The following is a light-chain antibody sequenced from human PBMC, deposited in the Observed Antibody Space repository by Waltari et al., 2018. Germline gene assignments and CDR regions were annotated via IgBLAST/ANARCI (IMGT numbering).Light chain of an antibody. Sequence: QSALTQHASVSGSPGQSIPISCTRPSSDIGGSNYVSWYQQHPGKAPNLIIYDVSICPSGFSNRFSGSKSGNTASLTISGLPADDEADYYCSSYTSSTLYVFGTGTKVTVL. J-gene: IGLJ1*01. CDR2: DVS. V-gene: IGLV2-14*03. CDR1: SSDIGGSNY. CDR3: SSYTSSTLYV.